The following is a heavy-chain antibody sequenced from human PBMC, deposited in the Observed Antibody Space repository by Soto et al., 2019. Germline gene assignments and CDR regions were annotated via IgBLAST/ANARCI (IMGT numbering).Heavy chain of an antibody. CDR2: INNDGSST. CDR3: AGGGVAGSGTFYNDY. D-gene: IGHD3-10*01. CDR1: GFTFSSYW. V-gene: IGHV3-74*01. Sequence: EVQLVESGGGLVQPGGSLRLSCAASGFTFSSYWMHWVRQAPGKGLVWVSRINNDGSSTSYADSVKGRLTISRDNAKNKLYLQVNSLRAEETAVYYCAGGGVAGSGTFYNDYWGRGTLVTVSS. J-gene: IGHJ4*02.